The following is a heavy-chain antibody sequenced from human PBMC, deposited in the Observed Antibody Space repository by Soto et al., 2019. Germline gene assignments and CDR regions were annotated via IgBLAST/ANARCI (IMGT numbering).Heavy chain of an antibody. V-gene: IGHV4-34*01. D-gene: IGHD6-13*01. CDR3: ARLSYSSSWYLDY. J-gene: IGHJ4*02. Sequence: PSETLSLTCAVYGGSFSGYYWSWIRQPPGKGLEWIGEINHSGSTNYNPSLKSRVTISVDTSKNQFSLKLSSVTAADTAVYYCARLSYSSSWYLDYWGQGPLVTVSS. CDR1: GGSFSGYY. CDR2: INHSGST.